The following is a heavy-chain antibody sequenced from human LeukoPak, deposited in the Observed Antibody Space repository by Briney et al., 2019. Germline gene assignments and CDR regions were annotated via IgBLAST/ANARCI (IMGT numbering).Heavy chain of an antibody. CDR3: ARDRPVIVVVPAANYDAFEI. CDR2: INPNSGGT. D-gene: IGHD2-2*01. V-gene: IGHV1-2*02. Sequence: ASVNVSCEASGYTFPGYYMHWVRQAPGQGLEWMGWINPNSGGTNYAQKFQGRVTMTRDTSISTAYMELSRLRSDDTAVYYCARDRPVIVVVPAANYDAFEIWGQGTMVTVSS. CDR1: GYTFPGYY. J-gene: IGHJ3*02.